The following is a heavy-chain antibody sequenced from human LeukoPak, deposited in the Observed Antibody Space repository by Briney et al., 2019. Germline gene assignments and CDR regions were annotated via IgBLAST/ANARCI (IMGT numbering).Heavy chain of an antibody. CDR3: ARPVWGSYRGFDY. D-gene: IGHD3-16*02. V-gene: IGHV4-39*01. Sequence: SETLSLTCTVSGGSISSSSYYWGWIRQPPGKGLEWIGSIYYSGSTYYNPSLKSRVTISVDTSKNQFSLKLSSVTAADTAVYYCARPVWGSYRGFDYWGQGTLVTVSS. CDR1: GGSISSSSYY. CDR2: IYYSGST. J-gene: IGHJ4*02.